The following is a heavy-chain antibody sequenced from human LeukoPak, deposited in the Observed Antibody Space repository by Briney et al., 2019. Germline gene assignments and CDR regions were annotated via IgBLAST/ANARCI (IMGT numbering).Heavy chain of an antibody. D-gene: IGHD4-11*01. CDR2: FDSEDDKI. J-gene: IGHJ4*02. CDR3: VTDLPLGYSDYIHN. V-gene: IGHV1-24*01. Sequence: ASVKVSCKVSGYTLTVLSMHWVRQTPGKGLEWMGGFDSEDDKIIYAQKFQGRVTMTEDTSTDTAYMELSSLRSEDTAVYFCVTDLPLGYSDYIHNWGQGTLVTVSS. CDR1: GYTLTVLS.